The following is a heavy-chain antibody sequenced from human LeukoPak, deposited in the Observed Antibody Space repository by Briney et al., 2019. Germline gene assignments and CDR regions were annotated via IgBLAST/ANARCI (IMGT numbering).Heavy chain of an antibody. CDR1: GGTFSNYA. CDR2: ISAYNGNT. Sequence: ASVKVSCKASGGTFSNYAISWVRQAPGQGLEWMGWISAYNGNTNYAQKLQGRVTMTTDTSTSTAYMELRSLRSDDTAVYYCARASLVLRLYYFDYWGQGTLVTVSS. D-gene: IGHD3-16*01. J-gene: IGHJ4*02. V-gene: IGHV1-18*01. CDR3: ARASLVLRLYYFDY.